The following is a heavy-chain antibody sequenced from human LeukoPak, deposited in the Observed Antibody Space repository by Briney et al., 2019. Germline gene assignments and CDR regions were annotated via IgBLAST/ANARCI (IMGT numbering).Heavy chain of an antibody. CDR2: INHSGST. Sequence: SETLSLTCAVYGGSFSGYYWSWIRQPPGKGLEWIGEINHSGSTNYNPSLKSRVTISVDTSKNQFSLKLSSVTAADTAVYYCARGVGSSSWWFDYWGQGTLVTAS. CDR3: ARGVGSSSWWFDY. J-gene: IGHJ4*02. D-gene: IGHD6-13*01. V-gene: IGHV4-34*01. CDR1: GGSFSGYY.